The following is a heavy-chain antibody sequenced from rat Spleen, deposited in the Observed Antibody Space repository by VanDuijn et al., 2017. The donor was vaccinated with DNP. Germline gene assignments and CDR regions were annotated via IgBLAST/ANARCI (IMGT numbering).Heavy chain of an antibody. Sequence: EVQLVESDGGLVQPGRSLKLSCAASGFTFSDYYMAWVRQAPTKGLEWVATISHDGSRTYYRDSVKGRFTISRDNAKSTLYLQMDSLRSEDTATYYCARHRTIMPYYYVMDAWGQGASVTVSS. CDR1: GFTFSDYY. V-gene: IGHV5-29*01. CDR3: ARHRTIMPYYYVMDA. J-gene: IGHJ4*01. D-gene: IGHD1-12*01. CDR2: ISHDGSRT.